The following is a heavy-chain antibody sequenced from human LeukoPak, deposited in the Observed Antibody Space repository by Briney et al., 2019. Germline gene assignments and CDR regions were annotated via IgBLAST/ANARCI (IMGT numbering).Heavy chain of an antibody. CDR3: ARGIVYYDVLTGYDP. CDR2: IYPSDSDT. Sequence: GESLKISCQASGYSFTDYWIGWVRQMPGKGLEWMVIIYPSDSDTRYSPSFQGQVTMSADKSISTAYLQWSSLKASDTAMYYCARGIVYYDVLTGYDPWGQGTLVTVSS. V-gene: IGHV5-51*01. D-gene: IGHD3-9*01. CDR1: GYSFTDYW. J-gene: IGHJ5*02.